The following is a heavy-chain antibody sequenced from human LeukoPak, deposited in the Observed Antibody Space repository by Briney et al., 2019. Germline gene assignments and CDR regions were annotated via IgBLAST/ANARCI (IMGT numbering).Heavy chain of an antibody. CDR3: VRDRQEGGHNGYEGGWFDP. J-gene: IGHJ5*02. CDR2: INCKSGAT. D-gene: IGHD3-22*01. Sequence: GASVKVSCKASGYSFAGHYMHWVRQAPGQRLEWMGWINCKSGATTYAQTFRDRITMTSDTSINTVHMEVRGLRSGDTVIYYCVRDRQEGGHNGYEGGWFDPWGQGTLVTVST. V-gene: IGHV1-2*02. CDR1: GYSFAGHY.